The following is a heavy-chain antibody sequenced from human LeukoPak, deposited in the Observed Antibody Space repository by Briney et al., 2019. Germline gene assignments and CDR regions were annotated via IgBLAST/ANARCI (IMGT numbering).Heavy chain of an antibody. J-gene: IGHJ6*03. CDR1: GYTFTNYD. CDR3: ARSAEHCNNGVCFTDYYMDV. Sequence: GASVKVSCKASGYTFTNYDINWVRQATGQGLEWVGWMDPNSGDTNFAQTFQGRVTMTRDTSITTAYMELSSLTSDDTAVYFCARSAEHCNNGVCFTDYYMDVWGKGTTVTVSS. CDR2: MDPNSGDT. V-gene: IGHV1-2*02. D-gene: IGHD2-8*01.